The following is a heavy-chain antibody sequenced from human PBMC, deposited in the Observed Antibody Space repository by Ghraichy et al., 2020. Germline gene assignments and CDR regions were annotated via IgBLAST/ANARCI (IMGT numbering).Heavy chain of an antibody. CDR1: GFTFSSYS. Sequence: GGSLRLSCAASGFTFSSYSMNWVRQAPGKGLEWVSYISSSSSTIYYADSVKGRFTISRDNAKNSLYLQMNSLRDEDTAVYYCARDGGSSTSWGSFDYWGQGTLVTVSS. J-gene: IGHJ4*02. CDR3: ARDGGSSTSWGSFDY. D-gene: IGHD2-2*01. V-gene: IGHV3-48*02. CDR2: ISSSSSTI.